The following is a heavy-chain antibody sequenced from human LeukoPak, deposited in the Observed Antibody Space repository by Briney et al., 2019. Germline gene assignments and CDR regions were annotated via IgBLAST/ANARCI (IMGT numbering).Heavy chain of an antibody. CDR1: GCISISYE. D-gene: IGHD6-13*01. CDR3: ARGPDRRGMAAAGQSVDY. Sequence: GGALRLSCAASGCISISYEMNWVGQPPGRGREGVSYISSSGSTRYNEDSVTGRFTISRNNAKNLLYLQMKSQSAGDTAVDYCARGPDRRGMAAAGQSVDYCRQTTLITASS. V-gene: IGHV3-48*03. CDR2: ISSSGSTR. J-gene: IGHJ4*02.